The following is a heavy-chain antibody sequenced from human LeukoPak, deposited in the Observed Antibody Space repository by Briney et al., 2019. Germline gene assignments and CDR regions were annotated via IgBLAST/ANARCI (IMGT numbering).Heavy chain of an antibody. CDR3: ARDPTTVTKGLDI. D-gene: IGHD4-17*01. CDR2: ISYIGST. J-gene: IGHJ3*02. Sequence: SETLSLTSTVSGDSMNSHYWSWIRQPPGKGLEWIGYISYIGSTNYNPSLKSRVTISVDTSKNQFSLRLSSVTAADTAVYYCARDPTTVTKGLDIWGQGTVVTVSS. CDR1: GDSMNSHY. V-gene: IGHV4-59*11.